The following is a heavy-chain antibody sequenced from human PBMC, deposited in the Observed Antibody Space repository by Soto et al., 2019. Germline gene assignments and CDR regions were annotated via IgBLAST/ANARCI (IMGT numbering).Heavy chain of an antibody. CDR2: FIPIRDMA. Sequence: QVQVVQSGAEVKKPESSVKVSCKPSGGTFNTYTVNWVRLAPGHGLEWMGRFIPIRDMANYAKKFRDRVPITADRSTFTAYMELNSLTSDDTAVYYCAITYCRDNTCPRDFDFWGPGTRVTVSS. V-gene: IGHV1-69*02. CDR3: AITYCRDNTCPRDFDF. D-gene: IGHD2-21*01. J-gene: IGHJ4*02. CDR1: GGTFNTYT.